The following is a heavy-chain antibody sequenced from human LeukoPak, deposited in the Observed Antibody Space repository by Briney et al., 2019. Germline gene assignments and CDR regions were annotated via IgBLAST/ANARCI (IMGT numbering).Heavy chain of an antibody. D-gene: IGHD3-10*01. CDR3: ARDRWFTPNDYYYYGMDV. Sequence: GGSLRLSCAASEFTFSSYWMSWVRQAPGKGLEWVANIKQDGSEKYYVDSVKGRFTISRDNAKNSLYLQMNSLRAEDTAVYYCARDRWFTPNDYYYYGMDVRGQGTTVTVSS. CDR2: IKQDGSEK. CDR1: EFTFSSYW. V-gene: IGHV3-7*01. J-gene: IGHJ6*02.